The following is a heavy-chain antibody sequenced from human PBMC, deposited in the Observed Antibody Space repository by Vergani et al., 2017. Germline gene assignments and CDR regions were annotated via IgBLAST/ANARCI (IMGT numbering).Heavy chain of an antibody. CDR2: IYSTGST. J-gene: IGHJ6*02. V-gene: IGHV4-59*13. CDR1: GGSFNTYY. D-gene: IGHD3-16*02. Sequence: QVQLEESGPGLVKPSETLSLTCTVSGGSFNTYYWSGIRQSPGKGLEWIGYIYSTGSTNDNPSLNSRVTMSVDTSKNHFSLKLGSVTAADTAVYFCARVMYRDESSTVYRLEGMDILGQGTTVNISS. CDR3: ARVMYRDESSTVYRLEGMDI.